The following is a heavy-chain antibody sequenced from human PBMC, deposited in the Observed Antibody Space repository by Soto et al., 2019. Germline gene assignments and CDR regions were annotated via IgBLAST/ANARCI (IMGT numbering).Heavy chain of an antibody. CDR1: GFSLRDYY. V-gene: IGHV3-11*01. Sequence: PEGSLRLSCAASGFSLRDYYMTWIRQAPGKGLELPSYISPGGDIIKYADPVKGRFIISRDNAKNSLYLHMNSLRAEDTAVYYCTRDPRMTDFWGQGTLVTVSS. CDR2: ISPGGDII. J-gene: IGHJ4*02. CDR3: TRDPRMTDF.